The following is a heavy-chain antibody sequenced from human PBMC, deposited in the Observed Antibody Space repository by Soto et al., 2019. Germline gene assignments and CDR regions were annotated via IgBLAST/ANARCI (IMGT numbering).Heavy chain of an antibody. CDR3: ARDGGAY. CDR2: MSYDGSNN. D-gene: IGHD3-16*01. J-gene: IGHJ4*02. Sequence: QVQLVESGGGVVQPGRSLRISCAASGFTFSTYAMHWVRRAPGKGLEWMAVMSYDGSNNYYADSVKGRSTISRDNSKNTLSLQMNSLRPEDAALYYCARDGGAYWGQGTLVIVSS. V-gene: IGHV3-30-3*01. CDR1: GFTFSTYA.